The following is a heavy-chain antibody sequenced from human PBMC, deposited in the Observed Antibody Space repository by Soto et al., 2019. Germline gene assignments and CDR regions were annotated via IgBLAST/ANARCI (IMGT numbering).Heavy chain of an antibody. CDR1: GFTFSSYA. D-gene: IGHD3-16*02. CDR2: ISYDGSNK. V-gene: IGHV3-30-3*01. J-gene: IGHJ6*02. CDR3: ASLVVWGSYRYYYYGMDV. Sequence: QVQLVESGGGVVQPGRSLRLSCAASGFTFSSYAMHWVRQAPGKGLEWVAVISYDGSNKYYADSVKGRFTISRDNSKNTLYLQMNSLRAEDTAVYYCASLVVWGSYRYYYYGMDVWGQGTTVTVSS.